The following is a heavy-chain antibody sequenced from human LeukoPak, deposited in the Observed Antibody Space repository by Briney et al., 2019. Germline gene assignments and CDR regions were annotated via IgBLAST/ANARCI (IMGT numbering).Heavy chain of an antibody. V-gene: IGHV3-7*01. CDR1: GFTFSSYW. Sequence: NPGGSLRLSCAASGFTFSSYWMSWVRQAPGKGLEWVSNIKQDGSEKYHVDSVKGRFTISRDNAKNSLYLQMNSLRAEDTAVYYCARFRLGGLSYFDYWGQGTLVTVSS. CDR2: IKQDGSEK. J-gene: IGHJ4*02. D-gene: IGHD2/OR15-2a*01. CDR3: ARFRLGGLSYFDY.